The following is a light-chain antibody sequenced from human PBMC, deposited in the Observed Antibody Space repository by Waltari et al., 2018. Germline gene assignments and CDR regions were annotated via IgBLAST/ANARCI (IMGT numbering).Light chain of an antibody. CDR2: HDS. J-gene: IGLJ2*01. V-gene: IGLV3-1*01. CDR3: QAWDNSVV. Sequence: SYELTPSPSVSVSPGQTASITCPGHNLGEKHVSRYQLRPGQSPLLVISHDSKRPSGYPERVAVSSSGNTATLTRSGTESMDEADYYCQAWDNSVVFGGGTKLTVL. CDR1: NLGEKH.